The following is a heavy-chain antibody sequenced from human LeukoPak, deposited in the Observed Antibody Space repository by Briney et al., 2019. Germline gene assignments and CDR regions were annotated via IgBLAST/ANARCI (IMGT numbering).Heavy chain of an antibody. J-gene: IGHJ4*02. CDR3: ARGVVVTATYDY. CDR1: GFTVSSNY. CDR2: IYSGGST. D-gene: IGHD2-21*02. Sequence: PGGSLRLSCAASGFTVSSNYMSWVRQAPGKGPEWVSVIYSGGSTYYADSVKGRFTISRDNSKNTLYLQMNSLRAEDTAVYYCARGVVVTATYDYWGQGTLVTVSS. V-gene: IGHV3-53*01.